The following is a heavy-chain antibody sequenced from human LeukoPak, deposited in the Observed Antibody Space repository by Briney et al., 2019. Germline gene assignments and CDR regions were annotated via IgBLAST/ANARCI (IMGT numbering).Heavy chain of an antibody. J-gene: IGHJ4*02. CDR1: GYTFTDYY. CDR2: IIPNSGDT. V-gene: IGHV1-2*02. Sequence: GASVKVSCKASGYTFTDYYIHWVRQAPGQGLEWMGWIIPNSGDTNYAQKFQGRVTMTRDTSISTVYMELTSLRYDDAAVYYCARSACSRTTCPDYWGQGTLVTISS. CDR3: ARSACSRTTCPDY. D-gene: IGHD2-2*01.